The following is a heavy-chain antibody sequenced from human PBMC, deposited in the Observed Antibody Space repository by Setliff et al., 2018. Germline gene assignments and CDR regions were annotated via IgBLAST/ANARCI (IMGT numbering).Heavy chain of an antibody. CDR3: ARYNWNTNWFDP. CDR1: GGTFSSYA. Sequence: ASVKVSCKASGGTFSSYAISWVRQAPGQGLEWMGWISAYNGNTQYSKKFQGRLTITRDTSANTAYMELSSLRSEDTALYYCARYNWNTNWFDPWGQGTLVTVSS. V-gene: IGHV1-3*01. J-gene: IGHJ5*02. D-gene: IGHD1-20*01. CDR2: ISAYNGNT.